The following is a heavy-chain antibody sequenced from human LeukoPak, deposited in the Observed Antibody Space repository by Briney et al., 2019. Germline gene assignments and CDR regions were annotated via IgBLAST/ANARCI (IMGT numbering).Heavy chain of an antibody. D-gene: IGHD6-6*01. CDR2: IYYSGST. Sequence: PSETLSLTCTVSGDSTSSDRYYGGWVRQPPGKGLEWIGNIYYSGSTYYNPSLKSRVTISVDTSKNQFSLKLSSVTAADTAVYYCARGGSSSIQDAFDIWGQGTMVTVSS. J-gene: IGHJ3*02. CDR1: GDSTSSDRYY. V-gene: IGHV4-39*07. CDR3: ARGGSSSIQDAFDI.